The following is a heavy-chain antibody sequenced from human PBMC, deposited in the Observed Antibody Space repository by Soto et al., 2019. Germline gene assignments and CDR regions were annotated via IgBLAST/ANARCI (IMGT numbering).Heavy chain of an antibody. D-gene: IGHD6-13*01. CDR3: ARVLGSSSWSQRFAL. CDR1: VYTFTGYY. V-gene: IGHV1-2*02. Sequence: SVKVSCKSSVYTFTGYYMHCVRQAPGQGLEWMGWINPNSGGTNYAQKFQGRVTMTRDTSISTAYMELSRLRSDDTAVYYCARVLGSSSWSQRFALSGQGNLFTVCS. J-gene: IGHJ5*02. CDR2: INPNSGGT.